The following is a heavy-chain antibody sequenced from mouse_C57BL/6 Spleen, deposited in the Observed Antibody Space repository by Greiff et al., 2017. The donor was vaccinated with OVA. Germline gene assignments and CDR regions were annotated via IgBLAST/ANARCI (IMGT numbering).Heavy chain of an antibody. Sequence: EVQLQQSGPELVKPGASVKISCKASGYSFTGYYMNWVKQSPEKSLEWIGEINPSTGGTTYNQKFKAKATLTVDKSSSTAYMQLKSLTSEDSAVYYCAREGITTVVAPFAYWGQGTLVTVSA. J-gene: IGHJ3*01. D-gene: IGHD1-1*01. V-gene: IGHV1-42*01. CDR2: INPSTGGT. CDR1: GYSFTGYY. CDR3: AREGITTVVAPFAY.